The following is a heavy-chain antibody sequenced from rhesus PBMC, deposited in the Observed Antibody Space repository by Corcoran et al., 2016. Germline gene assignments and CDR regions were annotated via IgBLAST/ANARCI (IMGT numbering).Heavy chain of an antibody. CDR2: IDPSDSDP. Sequence: EVQLVQSGAEVKRPGESLKISCKTSGYSFTSYWISWVRQMHGKGLEWMGAIDPSDSDPRYSPSFQGQVTISADKSISTAYLQWSSLKASDTATYYCAKESIAAAAYYYGLDSWGQGVVVTVSS. D-gene: IGHD6-25*01. CDR3: AKESIAAAAYYYGLDS. CDR1: GYSFTSYW. J-gene: IGHJ6*01. V-gene: IGHV5-2*01.